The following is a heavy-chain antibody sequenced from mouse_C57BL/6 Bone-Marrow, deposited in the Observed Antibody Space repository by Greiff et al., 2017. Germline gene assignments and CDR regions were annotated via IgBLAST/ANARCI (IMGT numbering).Heavy chain of an antibody. J-gene: IGHJ2*01. CDR3: ARDLGPFDY. CDR1: GFTFSSYA. CDR2: ISDGGSYT. D-gene: IGHD4-1*01. Sequence: EVKLMESGGGLVKPGGSLKLSCAASGFTFSSYAMSWVRQTPEKRLEWVATISDGGSYTYYPDNVQGRFTISRDTAKNNLYLQMSHLKSEDTAMYYCARDLGPFDYWGQGTTLTVSA. V-gene: IGHV5-4*01.